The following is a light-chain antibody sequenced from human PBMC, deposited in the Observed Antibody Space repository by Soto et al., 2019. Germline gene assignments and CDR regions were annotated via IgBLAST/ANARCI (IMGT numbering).Light chain of an antibody. CDR2: GAS. V-gene: IGKV3-15*01. J-gene: IGKJ2*01. CDR1: QNLSRN. CDR3: HQYATWPHT. Sequence: EMVMTQSPATLSVSPGDRATLSCMASQNLSRNLAWYQQQPGQAPRLLIYGASTRATGITARFSGSGSGTAFTLTTSSLQTADFAVYHGHQYATWPHTFGQGTKLEIK.